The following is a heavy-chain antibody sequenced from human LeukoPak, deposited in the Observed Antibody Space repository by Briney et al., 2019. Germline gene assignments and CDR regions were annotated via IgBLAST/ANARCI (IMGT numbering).Heavy chain of an antibody. Sequence: GGSLRLSCAASGFTFSSYSMNWVRQAPGKGLEWVSSISSSSSYIYYADSVKGRFTISRDNAKNSLYLQMNSLRAEDTAVYYCATQRSLFEVGLNRPNDYWGQGTLVTVSS. J-gene: IGHJ4*02. CDR3: ATQRSLFEVGLNRPNDY. CDR1: GFTFSSYS. V-gene: IGHV3-21*01. D-gene: IGHD1-14*01. CDR2: ISSSSSYI.